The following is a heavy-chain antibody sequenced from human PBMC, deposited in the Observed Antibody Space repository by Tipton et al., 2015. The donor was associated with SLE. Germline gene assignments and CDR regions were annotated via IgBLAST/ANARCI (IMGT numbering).Heavy chain of an antibody. CDR2: IYSGGSST. CDR3: ANQLTGDDAFDI. Sequence: SLRLSCAASGFTFSSYAMSWVRQAPGKGLEWVSVIYSGGSSTYYEDSVKGRFTISRDNSKNTLYLQMNSLRAEDTAVYYCANQLTGDDAFDIWGQGTMVTVSS. CDR1: GFTFSSYA. D-gene: IGHD7-27*01. V-gene: IGHV3-23*03. J-gene: IGHJ3*02.